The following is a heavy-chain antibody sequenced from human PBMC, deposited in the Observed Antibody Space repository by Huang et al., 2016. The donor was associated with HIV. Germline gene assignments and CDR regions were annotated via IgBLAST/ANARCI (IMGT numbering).Heavy chain of an antibody. Sequence: QLQLVESGGGVVQPGGSLILSCVASGFDFRSHDRHWVRQAPGKGLEWITLIGYGGKNEHGDSVTSRFTISRDNSKNALYLQMNSLRPEDTAVYYCAKEDAGRFGAFDIWGQGTMVTVSS. V-gene: IGHV3-30*02. D-gene: IGHD3-10*01. CDR2: IGYGGKN. J-gene: IGHJ3*02. CDR1: GFDFRSHD. CDR3: AKEDAGRFGAFDI.